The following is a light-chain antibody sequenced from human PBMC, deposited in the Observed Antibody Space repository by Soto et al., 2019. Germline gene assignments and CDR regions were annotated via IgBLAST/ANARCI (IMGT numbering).Light chain of an antibody. CDR2: EVN. CDR3: SSYAGSNNQV. CDR1: SSDVGGYNY. J-gene: IGLJ1*01. Sequence: QSALTQPPSASGSPGQSVTISCTGTSSDVGGYNYVSWYQQHPDKAPKLLIYEVNKRPSGVPDRFSGSKSGNTASLTVSGLRAEDEADYFCSSYAGSNNQVFGTGTKLTVL. V-gene: IGLV2-8*01.